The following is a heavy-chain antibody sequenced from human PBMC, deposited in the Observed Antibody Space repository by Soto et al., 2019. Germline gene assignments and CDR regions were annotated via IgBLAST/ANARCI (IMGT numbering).Heavy chain of an antibody. D-gene: IGHD6-6*01. CDR3: ARVGISSSDAFDI. CDR2: IYYTGNT. CDR1: GGSISSGGYY. Sequence: PSETLSLTCIVSGGSISSGGYYWTWILQHPGKGLEWIGYIYYTGNTYYNASLKSRVTISVDTSNNQFSLKLSSVTAADTAVYYCARVGISSSDAFDIWGQGTTVTVSS. V-gene: IGHV4-31*03. J-gene: IGHJ3*02.